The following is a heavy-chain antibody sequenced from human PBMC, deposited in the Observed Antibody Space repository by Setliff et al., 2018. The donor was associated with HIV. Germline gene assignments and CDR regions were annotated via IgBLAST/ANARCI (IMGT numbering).Heavy chain of an antibody. D-gene: IGHD6-19*01. CDR2: IHYSGNT. V-gene: IGHV4-39*01. CDR3: ATLHSSGWPYYSDY. Sequence: SETLSLTCTVSGGSISITSYYWGWIRQPPGKGLEWIGSIHYSGNTYYSPPLKSRVTISEDTSKNQFSLKLSSVTAADTAVYYCATLHSSGWPYYSDYWGQGILVTVSS. J-gene: IGHJ4*02. CDR1: GGSISITSYY.